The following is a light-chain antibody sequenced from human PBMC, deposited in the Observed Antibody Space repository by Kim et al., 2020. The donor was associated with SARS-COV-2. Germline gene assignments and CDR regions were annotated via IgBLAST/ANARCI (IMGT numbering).Light chain of an antibody. CDR3: QDYGRSQLT. J-gene: IGKJ4*01. CDR2: GAS. CDR1: QSVSSSS. Sequence: EIVLTQSPGTLSLSPGERATLSCRASQSVSSSSLAWYQQKVGQAPRLVIYGASTRGTGIPDRFSGSGSGTDFTLTISRLEPEDFAVYYCQDYGRSQLTFGGGTKVDIK. V-gene: IGKV3-20*01.